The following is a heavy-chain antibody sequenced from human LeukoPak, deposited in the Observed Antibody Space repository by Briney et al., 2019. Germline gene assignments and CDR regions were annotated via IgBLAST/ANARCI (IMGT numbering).Heavy chain of an antibody. CDR3: ARARIAARSFDY. CDR2: IYYSGST. D-gene: IGHD6-6*01. V-gene: IGHV4-59*01. CDR1: GGSISSYY. Sequence: SETLSLTCTVSGGSISSYYWSWIRQPPGKGLEWIGYIYYSGSTSYNPSLKSRVTISVDTSKNQFSLKLSSVTAADTAVYYCARARIAARSFDYWGQGTLVTVYS. J-gene: IGHJ4*02.